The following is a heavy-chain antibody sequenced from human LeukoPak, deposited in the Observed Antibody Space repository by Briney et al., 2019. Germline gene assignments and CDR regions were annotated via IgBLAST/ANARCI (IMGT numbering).Heavy chain of an antibody. V-gene: IGHV4-39*01. Sequence: PSETLSLTCTVSGGSISGSSYYWGWIRQPPGKGLEWVGSIYYSGSTYYNPSLKSRVTISVDTSKNQFSLKLSSVTAADTAVYYCARREQEFFDYWGQGTLVTVSS. D-gene: IGHD1/OR15-1a*01. CDR1: GGSISGSSYY. CDR2: IYYSGST. CDR3: ARREQEFFDY. J-gene: IGHJ4*02.